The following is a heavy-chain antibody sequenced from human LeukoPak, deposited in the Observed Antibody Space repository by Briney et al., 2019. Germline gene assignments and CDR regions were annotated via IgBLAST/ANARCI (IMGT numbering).Heavy chain of an antibody. CDR2: IYYSGST. J-gene: IGHJ4*02. D-gene: IGHD5-18*01. V-gene: IGHV4-39*02. CDR1: GGSISSSSYY. Sequence: SETLSLTCTVSGGSISSSSYYWGWIRQPPGKGLEWIGSIYYSGSTYYNPSLKSRVTISVDTSKNQFSLKLSSVTAEDTAVYYCARERDTAINWGQGTLVTVSS. CDR3: ARERDTAIN.